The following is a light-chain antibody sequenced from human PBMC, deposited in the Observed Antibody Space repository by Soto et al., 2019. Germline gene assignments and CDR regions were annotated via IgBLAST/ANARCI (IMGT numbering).Light chain of an antibody. CDR3: QQYGSSPYT. CDR1: QSVNNNY. CDR2: GAS. V-gene: IGKV3-20*01. Sequence: EIVLTQSPGTLSLSPGERATLSCRASQSVNNNYLAWYQQKPGQAPRLLIYGASRRATGIPDRFSGSGSGTDFTLTISRLEPEDFAVYYCQQYGSSPYTFGQGTKVEIK. J-gene: IGKJ2*01.